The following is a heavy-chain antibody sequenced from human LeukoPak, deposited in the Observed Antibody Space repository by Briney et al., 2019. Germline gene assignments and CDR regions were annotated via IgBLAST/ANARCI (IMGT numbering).Heavy chain of an antibody. V-gene: IGHV3-66*01. CDR1: GFTVSINY. D-gene: IGHD6-19*01. CDR3: ARVAEGWFDP. CDR2: IYSGDST. J-gene: IGHJ5*02. Sequence: GGSLRLSCAASGFTVSINYMSWVREAPGRGLEWVSVIYSGDSTYYADSVKGRFTISRDNSKNTLYLQMNRLSAEDTAVYYCARVAEGWFDPWGQGTLVTVSS.